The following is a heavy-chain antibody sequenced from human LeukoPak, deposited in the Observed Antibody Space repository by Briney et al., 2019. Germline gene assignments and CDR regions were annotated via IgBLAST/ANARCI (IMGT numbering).Heavy chain of an antibody. Sequence: GGSLRLSCAASGLSFSSFAMSWVRQAPGKGLEWVSAISGSGGSTYYADSVKGRFTISRDNSKNTLYLQMNSLRAEDTAVYYCANVLANGIVGIPAIQDAFDIWGQGTMVTVSS. CDR2: ISGSGGST. J-gene: IGHJ3*02. CDR3: ANVLANGIVGIPAIQDAFDI. V-gene: IGHV3-23*01. D-gene: IGHD2-2*01. CDR1: GLSFSSFA.